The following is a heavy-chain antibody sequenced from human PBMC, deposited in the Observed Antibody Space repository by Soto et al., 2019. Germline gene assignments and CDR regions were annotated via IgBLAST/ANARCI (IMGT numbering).Heavy chain of an antibody. J-gene: IGHJ5*02. V-gene: IGHV4-59*08. D-gene: IGHD1-26*01. CDR3: ATQEVGGSYVYTFDP. CDR2: IYYSGST. Sequence: PSETLSLTCTVSGGSISSYYWSWIRQPPGKGLEWIGNIYYSGSTNYNPSLKSRVTISVDTSKNQFSLKLSSVTAADTAVYYCATQEVGGSYVYTFDPWGQGTLVTVSS. CDR1: GGSISSYY.